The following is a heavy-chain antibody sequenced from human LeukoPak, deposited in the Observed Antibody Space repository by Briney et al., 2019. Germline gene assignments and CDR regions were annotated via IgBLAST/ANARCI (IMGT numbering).Heavy chain of an antibody. Sequence: GGYLRLSCAASGFTFDDYAMHWVRQAPGKGLEWVSGTSWNSGSIGYADSVKGRFTISRDNAKNSLYLQMNSLRAEDMALYYCAKDIGRYYYDSSGYYDYWGQGTLVTVSS. CDR1: GFTFDDYA. J-gene: IGHJ4*02. D-gene: IGHD3-22*01. V-gene: IGHV3-9*03. CDR2: TSWNSGSI. CDR3: AKDIGRYYYDSSGYYDY.